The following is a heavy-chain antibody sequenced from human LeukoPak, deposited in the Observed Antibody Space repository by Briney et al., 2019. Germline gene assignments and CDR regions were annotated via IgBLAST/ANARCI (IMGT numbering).Heavy chain of an antibody. CDR3: GRELVRLGYYYHAMDV. V-gene: IGHV4-59*01. J-gene: IGHJ6*02. CDR2: IDYTCTT. Sequence: SQTLSLTCTVSGVSISSYDWSWIRQPPGKGLEWIANIDYTCTTSYNPSLKSRLIILFDTSKHQFSLNLRSLTAADKAVYYCGRELVRLGYYYHAMDVWGQGTTVTVSS. CDR1: GVSISSYD. D-gene: IGHD2-8*02.